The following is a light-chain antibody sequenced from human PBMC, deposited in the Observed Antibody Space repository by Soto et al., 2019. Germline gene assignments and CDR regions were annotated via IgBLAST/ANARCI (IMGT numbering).Light chain of an antibody. Sequence: QSVLTQPTSAFGTPGQRVTISCSGSSFNIGTYNVNWYQQLPGTAPKLLVYSNDQRPSGVPDRFSGSKSGTSASLAISGLQSEDEADYYCAAWDDSLNSYVFGIGTKVTVL. J-gene: IGLJ1*01. CDR1: SFNIGTYN. V-gene: IGLV1-44*01. CDR3: AAWDDSLNSYV. CDR2: SND.